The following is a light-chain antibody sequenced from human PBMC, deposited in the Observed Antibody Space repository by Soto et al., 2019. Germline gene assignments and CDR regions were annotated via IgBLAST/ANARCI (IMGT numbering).Light chain of an antibody. CDR2: GAS. V-gene: IGKV3-20*01. Sequence: EIELTQSPGTLSLSPGERATLSCRASQSVSSSYLAWYQQKPGQAPRLLIYGASSKATGITDRFSGSGSGKDFTLTISILEPEYSAVYYCQQYGSSRTFGQGTKVEIK. J-gene: IGKJ1*01. CDR1: QSVSSSY. CDR3: QQYGSSRT.